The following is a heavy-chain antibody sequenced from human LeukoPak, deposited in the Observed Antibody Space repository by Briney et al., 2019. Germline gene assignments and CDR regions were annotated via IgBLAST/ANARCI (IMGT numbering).Heavy chain of an antibody. D-gene: IGHD6-13*01. CDR1: GGTFSSYA. CDR2: IIPIFGTA. J-gene: IGHJ4*02. Sequence: GASVKVSCKASGGTFSSYAISWVRQAPGQGLEWMGGIIPIFGTANYAQKFQGRVTITADKSTSTDYMELSSLRSEDTAVYYCARDRYSSSWPPDYWGQGTLVTVSS. CDR3: ARDRYSSSWPPDY. V-gene: IGHV1-69*06.